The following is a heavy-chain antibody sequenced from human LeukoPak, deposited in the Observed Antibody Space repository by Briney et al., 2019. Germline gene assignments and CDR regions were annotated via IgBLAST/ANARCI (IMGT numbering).Heavy chain of an antibody. CDR3: VKSDRPDYADFGLGS. J-gene: IGHJ5*02. V-gene: IGHV3-64D*06. Sequence: PGGSLRLSCSASGFTFSTHAMYWVRQAPGKGLEYVSGISSNGGSTNYADSVKGRFTISRDNSKNTLYLQMSSPRAEDTAVYYCVKSDRPDYADFGLGSWGQGTLVTVSS. D-gene: IGHD4-17*01. CDR2: ISSNGGST. CDR1: GFTFSTHA.